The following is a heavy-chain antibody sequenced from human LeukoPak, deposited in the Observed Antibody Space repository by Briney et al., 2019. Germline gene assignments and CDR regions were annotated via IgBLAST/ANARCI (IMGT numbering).Heavy chain of an antibody. CDR2: IYIGGST. CDR3: ARDRGDYYGSGSYYKDSRYGQLNWYFDL. D-gene: IGHD3-10*01. CDR1: GFTVSSNH. V-gene: IGHV3-53*01. J-gene: IGHJ2*01. Sequence: PGGSLRLSCAASGFTVSSNHMSWVRQAPGKWLEWVSVIYIGGSTSYADSVKGRFTISRDNSKNTLYLQMNSLRAEDTAVYYCARDRGDYYGSGSYYKDSRYGQLNWYFDLWGRGKLVTVSS.